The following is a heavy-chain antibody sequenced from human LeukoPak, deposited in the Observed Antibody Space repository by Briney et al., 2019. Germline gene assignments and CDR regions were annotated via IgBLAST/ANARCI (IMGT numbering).Heavy chain of an antibody. J-gene: IGHJ4*02. D-gene: IGHD5-18*01. CDR3: ARRYTAMIDY. V-gene: IGHV1-2*02. Sequence: GGSLRLSCAASGFTFTGYYMHWVRQAPGQGLEWMGWINPNSGGTNYAQKFQGRVTMTRDTSISTAYMELSRLRSDDTAVYYCARRYTAMIDYWGQGTLVTVSS. CDR1: GFTFTGYY. CDR2: INPNSGGT.